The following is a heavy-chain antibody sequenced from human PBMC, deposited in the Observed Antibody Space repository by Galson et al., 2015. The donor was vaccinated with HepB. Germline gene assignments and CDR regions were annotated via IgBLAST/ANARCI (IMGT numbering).Heavy chain of an antibody. D-gene: IGHD2-2*01. CDR3: AREGRHCSSTSCYDHDAFDI. Sequence: SLRLSCEASGFTFSSYAMHWVRQAPGKGLEWVAVISYDGSNKYYADSVKGRFTISRDNSKNTLYLQMNSLRAEDTAVYYCAREGRHCSSTSCYDHDAFDIWGQGTMVTVSS. V-gene: IGHV3-30-3*01. CDR1: GFTFSSYA. J-gene: IGHJ3*02. CDR2: ISYDGSNK.